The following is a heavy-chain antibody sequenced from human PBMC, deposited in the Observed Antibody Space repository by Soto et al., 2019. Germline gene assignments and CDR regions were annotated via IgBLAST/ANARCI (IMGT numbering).Heavy chain of an antibody. D-gene: IGHD1-26*01. CDR1: GLSISSNRYY. Sequence: XETLPRPGTVSGLSISSNRYYWGWIRQPPGKGLEWSVSIYYSGSTYYSPSLKSRVTLSADTSRNQFSLNMNSLTATDTAVYYRVGSGRWETPQDYRGRGTLVTVSS. J-gene: IGHJ4*02. V-gene: IGHV4-39*01. CDR2: IYYSGST. CDR3: VGSGRWETPQDY.